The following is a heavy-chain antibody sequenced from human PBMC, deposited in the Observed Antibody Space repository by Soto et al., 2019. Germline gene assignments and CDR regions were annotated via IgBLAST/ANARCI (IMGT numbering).Heavy chain of an antibody. V-gene: IGHV1-69*12. CDR3: ASDKDREQLGANSYYALDV. J-gene: IGHJ6*02. CDR1: GDTFSSFA. CDR2: IIPIFRTP. D-gene: IGHD5-18*01. Sequence: QVQLVQSGAEVKKPGSSVKVSCKASGDTFSSFAISWVRQAPGQGLEWMGGIIPIFRTPNYAQKFQGRVTITADEPTTTAYMELRSLTSEDTAVYYCASDKDREQLGANSYYALDVWGQGTTVIVSS.